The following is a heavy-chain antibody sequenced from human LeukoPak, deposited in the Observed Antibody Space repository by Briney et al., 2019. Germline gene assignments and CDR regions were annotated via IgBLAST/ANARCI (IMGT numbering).Heavy chain of an antibody. D-gene: IGHD6-19*01. J-gene: IGHJ6*02. Sequence: GGSLRLSCAASGFTFSSYAMSWVRQAPGKGLEWVSAISGSGGSTYYADSVKGRFTISRDNSKNTLYLQMNSLRAEDTAVYYCAKDGHSSGWPLGYYGMDVWGQGTTVTVSS. CDR3: AKDGHSSGWPLGYYGMDV. V-gene: IGHV3-23*01. CDR2: ISGSGGST. CDR1: GFTFSSYA.